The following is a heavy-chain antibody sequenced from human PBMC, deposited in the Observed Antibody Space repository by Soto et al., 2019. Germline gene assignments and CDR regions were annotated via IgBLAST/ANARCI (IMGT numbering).Heavy chain of an antibody. CDR2: IIPIFGTA. Sequence: QVQLVQSEAEVKKPGSSVKVSCKASGGTFSSYAISWVRQAPGQGLEWMGGIIPIFGTANYAQKFQGRVTIAAGESQSTAYRELSSLRSEDTAVYYCARLPYYYGSGSLNWFDPWGQGTLVTVSS. CDR3: ARLPYYYGSGSLNWFDP. J-gene: IGHJ5*02. D-gene: IGHD3-10*01. CDR1: GGTFSSYA. V-gene: IGHV1-69*01.